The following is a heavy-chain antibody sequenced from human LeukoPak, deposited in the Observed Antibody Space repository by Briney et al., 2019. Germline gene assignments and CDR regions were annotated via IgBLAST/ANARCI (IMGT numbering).Heavy chain of an antibody. D-gene: IGHD2-2*01. J-gene: IGHJ6*03. CDR2: IYTSGST. V-gene: IGHV4-61*02. CDR1: GGSTSSGSYY. CDR3: ARDDGSTSWGRYYYYYMDV. Sequence: SETLSLTCTVSGGSTSSGSYYWSWIRQPAGKGLEWIGRIYTSGSTNYNPSLKSRVTISVDTSKNQFSLKLSSVTAADTAVYYCARDDGSTSWGRYYYYYMDVWGKGTTVTVSS.